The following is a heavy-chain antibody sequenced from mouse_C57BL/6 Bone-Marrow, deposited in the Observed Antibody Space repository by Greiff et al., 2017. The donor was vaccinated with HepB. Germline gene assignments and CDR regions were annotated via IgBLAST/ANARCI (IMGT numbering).Heavy chain of an antibody. CDR2: IDPNSSGT. Sequence: QVQLQQSGAELVKPGASVKLSCKASGYTFTSYWMHWVQQRPGRGLEWIGRIDPNSSGTNYNENFKSKATLTVDKPSSTAYMQLSSLTSEDSAVDYCARFSTVVCWYFDVWGTGTTVTVSS. CDR3: ARFSTVVCWYFDV. J-gene: IGHJ1*03. V-gene: IGHV1-72*01. CDR1: GYTFTSYW. D-gene: IGHD1-1*01.